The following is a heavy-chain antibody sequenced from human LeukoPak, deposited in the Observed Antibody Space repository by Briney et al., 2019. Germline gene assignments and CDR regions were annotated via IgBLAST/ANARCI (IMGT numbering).Heavy chain of an antibody. V-gene: IGHV3-7*01. CDR1: GFTFSSYW. D-gene: IGHD3-22*01. Sequence: GGSLRLSCVASGFTFSSYWMSWVRQAPGKGLEWVANIKQDGSEKYYVDSVKGRFTISRDNAKNSLYLQMNSLRAEDTAVYYCARSRMVYYYDSSGYCDYWGQGTLVTVSS. CDR2: IKQDGSEK. J-gene: IGHJ4*02. CDR3: ARSRMVYYYDSSGYCDY.